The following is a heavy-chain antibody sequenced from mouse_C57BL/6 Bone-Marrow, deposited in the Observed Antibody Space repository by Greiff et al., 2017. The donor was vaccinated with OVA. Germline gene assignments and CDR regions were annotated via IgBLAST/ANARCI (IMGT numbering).Heavy chain of an antibody. J-gene: IGHJ3*01. CDR1: GFTFSSYG. Sequence: EVNVVESGGDLVKPGGSLKLSCAASGFTFSSYGMSWVRQTPDKRLEWVATISSGGSYTYYPDSVKGRFTISRDNAKNTLYLQMSSLKSEDTAMYYCARHTGRGFAYWGQGTLVTVSA. V-gene: IGHV5-6*01. CDR2: ISSGGSYT. CDR3: ARHTGRGFAY. D-gene: IGHD1-1*01.